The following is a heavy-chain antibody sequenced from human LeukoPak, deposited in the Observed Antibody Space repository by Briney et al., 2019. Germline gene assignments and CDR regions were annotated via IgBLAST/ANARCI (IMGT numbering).Heavy chain of an antibody. J-gene: IGHJ6*02. Sequence: PGGSLRLSCAASGFTFSSYAMSWVRQAPGKGLEWVSGISGSGVNTYYADSVKGRFTISRDNSKNTLYLQMNSPRAEDTAVYYCAKDLAYSNYDLKYGMDVWGQGTTVTVSS. CDR2: ISGSGVNT. V-gene: IGHV3-23*01. CDR3: AKDLAYSNYDLKYGMDV. CDR1: GFTFSSYA. D-gene: IGHD4-11*01.